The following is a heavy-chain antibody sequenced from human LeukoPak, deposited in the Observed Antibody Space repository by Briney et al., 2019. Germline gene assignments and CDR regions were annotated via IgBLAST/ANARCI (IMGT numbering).Heavy chain of an antibody. Sequence: ASVKVSCKASGYTFTGYYMHWVRQAPGQGLEWMGWINPNRGGTNYAQKFQGRVTMTRDTSISTAYMELSRLRSDDTAVYYCARDLGGLWFGEVRGNYYYYMDVWGKGTTVTVSS. CDR1: GYTFTGYY. CDR2: INPNRGGT. D-gene: IGHD3-10*01. J-gene: IGHJ6*03. V-gene: IGHV1-2*02. CDR3: ARDLGGLWFGEVRGNYYYYMDV.